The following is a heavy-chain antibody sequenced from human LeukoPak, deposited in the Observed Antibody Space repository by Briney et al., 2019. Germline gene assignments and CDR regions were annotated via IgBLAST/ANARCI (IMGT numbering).Heavy chain of an antibody. J-gene: IGHJ4*02. V-gene: IGHV4-61*02. CDR3: AREGTIAARPEPYFDY. CDR1: GGSISSGGYY. D-gene: IGHD6-6*01. CDR2: IYTSGST. Sequence: PSQTLSLTCTVSGGSISSGGYYWSWIRQPAGKGLEWIGRIYTSGSTNYNPSLKSRVTMSVDTSKNQFSLKLSSVTAADTAVYYCAREGTIAARPEPYFDYWGQGTLVTVSS.